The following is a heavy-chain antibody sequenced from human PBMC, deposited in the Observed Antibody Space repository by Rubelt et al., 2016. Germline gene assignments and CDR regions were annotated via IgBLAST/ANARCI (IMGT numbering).Heavy chain of an antibody. CDR2: IITIFGTA. V-gene: IGHV1-69*01. Sequence: QVQLVQSGAEVKKPGSSVKVSCKASGGTFSSYAISWVRQAPGQGLEWMGGIITIFGTANYAQKFQGRVTITADESTSTAYMELGSLRSEDTAVYYCATGGDFGVVIPNWFDPWGQGTLVTVSS. CDR1: GGTFSSYA. D-gene: IGHD3-3*01. J-gene: IGHJ5*02. CDR3: ATGGDFGVVIPNWFDP.